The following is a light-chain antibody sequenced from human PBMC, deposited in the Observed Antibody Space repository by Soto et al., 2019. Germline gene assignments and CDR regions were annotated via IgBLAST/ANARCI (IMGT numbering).Light chain of an antibody. Sequence: DIQMTQSPSTLSASVGDRVTITCRASHSISSWLAWYQQKPGKAPKLLIYKASSLESGVPSRFSGSGSGTAITRTISSLQPDDFATDYCQDYNSHPWTFGQGTKVVIK. V-gene: IGKV1-5*03. CDR1: HSISSW. CDR3: QDYNSHPWT. J-gene: IGKJ1*01. CDR2: KAS.